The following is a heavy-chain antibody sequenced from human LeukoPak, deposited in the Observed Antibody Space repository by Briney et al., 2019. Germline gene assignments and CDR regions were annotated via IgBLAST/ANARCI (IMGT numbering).Heavy chain of an antibody. Sequence: GGSLRLSCAASGFTFSSYAMHWVRQAPGKGLEWVAVISYDGSNKYYADSVRGRFTISRDNSKNTLYLQMNSLRAEDTAVYYCLADDYWGQGTLVTVSS. CDR2: ISYDGSNK. J-gene: IGHJ4*02. CDR3: LADDY. CDR1: GFTFSSYA. V-gene: IGHV3-30-3*01.